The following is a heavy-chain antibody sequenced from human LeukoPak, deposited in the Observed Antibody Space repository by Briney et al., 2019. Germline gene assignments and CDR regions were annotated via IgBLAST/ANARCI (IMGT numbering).Heavy chain of an antibody. CDR3: ARRYYYDSSGYYYNYFDY. Sequence: GESLKISRKGSGYTFTSYWIGWVRQMPGKGLEWMGIIYPGDSDTRYSPSFQGQVTISADKSTSTAYLQWSSLKASDTTMYYCARRYYYDSSGYYYNYFDYWGQGTLVTVSS. J-gene: IGHJ4*02. D-gene: IGHD3-22*01. V-gene: IGHV5-51*01. CDR1: GYTFTSYW. CDR2: IYPGDSDT.